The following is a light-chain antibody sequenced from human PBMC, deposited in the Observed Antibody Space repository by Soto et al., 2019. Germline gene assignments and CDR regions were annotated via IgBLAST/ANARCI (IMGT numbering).Light chain of an antibody. CDR3: QQYRTSPRT. J-gene: IGKJ1*01. V-gene: IGKV3-20*01. CDR2: GAS. CDR1: QSVSTSY. Sequence: EIVLTQSPGTLSLSPGERATLSCRASQSVSTSYLAWYQQKPGQAPRLLIYGASSRATSIPDRFSGSVSVTHFTLTISRLEPEDFAVYYCQQYRTSPRTFGQGTKVEIK.